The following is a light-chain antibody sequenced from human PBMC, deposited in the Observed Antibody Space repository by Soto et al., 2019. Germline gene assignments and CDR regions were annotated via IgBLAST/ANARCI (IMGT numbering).Light chain of an antibody. J-gene: IGKJ3*01. V-gene: IGKV3-20*01. CDR1: QSVSSSY. Sequence: EIVLTQSPGTLSLSPGEGATLSCRASQSVSSSYLAWYQQKPGQAPRLLIYGASGRATGIPDRFSGSGSGTDFTLTISRLEPEVFAVYYCQQYASSPLFTFGPVTKVDIK. CDR3: QQYASSPLFT. CDR2: GAS.